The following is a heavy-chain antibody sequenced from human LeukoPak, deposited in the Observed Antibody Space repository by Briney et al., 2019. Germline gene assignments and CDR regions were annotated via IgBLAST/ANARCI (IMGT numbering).Heavy chain of an antibody. J-gene: IGHJ4*02. D-gene: IGHD4-17*01. CDR1: GFTFGDYA. Sequence: GGSLRLSCTASGFTFGDYAISWFRQAPGKGLEWVGFIRSKAYGGTTEYAASVKGRFTISRDDSKSIAYLQMNSLKTEDTAVYYCTISEYGDYNLYYFDYWGQGTLVTVSS. CDR2: IRSKAYGGTT. V-gene: IGHV3-49*03. CDR3: TISEYGDYNLYYFDY.